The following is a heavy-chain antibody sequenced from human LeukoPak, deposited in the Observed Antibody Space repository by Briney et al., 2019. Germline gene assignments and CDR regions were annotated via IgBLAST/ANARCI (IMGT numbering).Heavy chain of an antibody. V-gene: IGHV1-69*01. D-gene: IGHD5-12*01. CDR1: GGTFSSYA. CDR2: IIPIFGTA. Sequence: SVKVSCKASGGTFSSYAISWVRQAPGQGLEWMGGIIPIFGTANYAQKFQGRVTITADESTSTAYMELSSLRSEDTAVYYCAGPHSYSGYDFGDAFDIWGQGTMVTVSS. J-gene: IGHJ3*02. CDR3: AGPHSYSGYDFGDAFDI.